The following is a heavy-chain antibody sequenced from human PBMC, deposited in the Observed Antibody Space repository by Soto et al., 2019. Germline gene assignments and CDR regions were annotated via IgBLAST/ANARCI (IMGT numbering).Heavy chain of an antibody. CDR1: GGSFSGYY. V-gene: IGHV4-34*01. CDR3: ARPSSWYSKYYFDY. D-gene: IGHD6-13*01. CDR2: INHSGST. Sequence: SETLSLTCAVYGGSFSGYYWSWIRQPPGKGLEWIGEINHSGSTNYNPSLKSRVTISVDTSKNQFSLKLSSVTAADTAVYYCARPSSWYSKYYFDYWGQGTLVTVSS. J-gene: IGHJ4*02.